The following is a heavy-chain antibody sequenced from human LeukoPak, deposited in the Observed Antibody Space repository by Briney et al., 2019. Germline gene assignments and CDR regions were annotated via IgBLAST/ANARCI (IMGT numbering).Heavy chain of an antibody. CDR2: INTDGSSA. CDR1: GFTFSGYW. Sequence: GGSLRLSCAASGFTFSGYWMHWVRQAPGKGPVWVSRINTDGSSANYADSVKGRFTISRDNAKNTLYLQMNSLRAVDTAVYYCARGGIVGGTTHLVFDYWGQGTLVTVSS. J-gene: IGHJ4*02. D-gene: IGHD1-26*01. V-gene: IGHV3-74*01. CDR3: ARGGIVGGTTHLVFDY.